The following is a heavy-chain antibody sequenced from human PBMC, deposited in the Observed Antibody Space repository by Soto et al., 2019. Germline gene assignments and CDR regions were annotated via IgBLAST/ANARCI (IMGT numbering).Heavy chain of an antibody. J-gene: IGHJ4*02. CDR2: ISYDGSNK. CDR3: AAAGEMATMGY. D-gene: IGHD3-16*01. CDR1: GFTFSSYA. V-gene: IGHV3-30-3*01. Sequence: GGSLRLSCAASGFTFSSYAMHWVRQAPGKGLEWVAVISYDGSNKYYADSVKGRFTISIDNSKNTLYLQMNSLRAEDTAVYYCAAAGEMATMGYWGQGTLVTVSS.